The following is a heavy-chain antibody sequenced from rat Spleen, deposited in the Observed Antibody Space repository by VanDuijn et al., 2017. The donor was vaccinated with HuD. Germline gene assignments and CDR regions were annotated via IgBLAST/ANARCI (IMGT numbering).Heavy chain of an antibody. CDR1: GFTFSNYG. Sequence: EVQLVESGGGLVQPGRSMKLSCAASGFTFSNYGMAWVRQAPTKGLEWVASISTSGGSTYYRDSVKGRFTISRDNVKSILYLQMDSLRSEDTATYYCASRTGNWFAYWGQGTLVTVSS. D-gene: IGHD5-1*01. J-gene: IGHJ3*01. V-gene: IGHV5-25*01. CDR2: ISTSGGST. CDR3: ASRTGNWFAY.